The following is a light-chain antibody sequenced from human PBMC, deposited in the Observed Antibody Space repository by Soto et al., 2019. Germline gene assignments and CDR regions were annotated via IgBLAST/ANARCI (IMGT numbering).Light chain of an antibody. CDR1: QSVSSN. J-gene: IGKJ4*01. CDR2: GAS. V-gene: IGKV3-15*01. CDR3: QQFSSYPLT. Sequence: EIVMTQSPATLSVSPGERPTLSCRASQSVSSNLAWYQQKPGQAPRLLIYGASTRATGIPDRFSGGGSGTDFTLTISRLEPEDFAVYYCQQFSSYPLTFGGGTKVDIK.